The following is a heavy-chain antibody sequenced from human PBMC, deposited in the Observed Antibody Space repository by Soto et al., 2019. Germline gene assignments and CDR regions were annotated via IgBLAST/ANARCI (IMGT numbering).Heavy chain of an antibody. D-gene: IGHD4-17*01. J-gene: IGHJ4*02. Sequence: EVQLVESGGGLVQPGGSLKLSCAVSGFTFSGSAMHWVRQASGKGLEWVGRIRSKSNSYATAYAASVKGRFTISRDDSKNTEYLQMNSLKTEDTAVYYCTRDYGDYVRDYWGQGTLVTVSS. V-gene: IGHV3-73*01. CDR1: GFTFSGSA. CDR2: IRSKSNSYAT. CDR3: TRDYGDYVRDY.